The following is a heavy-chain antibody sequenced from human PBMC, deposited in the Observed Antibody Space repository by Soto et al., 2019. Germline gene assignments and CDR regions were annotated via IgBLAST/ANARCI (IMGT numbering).Heavy chain of an antibody. D-gene: IGHD3-9*01. J-gene: IGHJ3*02. CDR2: IDPSDSYT. CDR3: ASLYYDILTGYYTGPDAFDI. Sequence: GESLKISCKGSGYSFTSYWISWVRQMPGKGLEWMGRIDPSDSYTNYSPSFQGHVTISADKSISTAYLQWSSLKASDTAMYYCASLYYDILTGYYTGPDAFDIWGQGTMVTVPS. CDR1: GYSFTSYW. V-gene: IGHV5-10-1*01.